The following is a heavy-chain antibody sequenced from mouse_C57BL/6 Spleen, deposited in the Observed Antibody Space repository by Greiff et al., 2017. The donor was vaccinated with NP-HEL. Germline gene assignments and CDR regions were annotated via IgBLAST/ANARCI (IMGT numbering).Heavy chain of an antibody. Sequence: VQLQQSGPELVKPGASVKISCKASGYAFSSSWMNWVKQRPGKGLEWIGRIYPGDGDTNYNGKFKGKATLTADKSSSTAYMQLSSLTSEDSAVYFCARSITTGFAYWGQGTLVTVSA. CDR3: ARSITTGFAY. J-gene: IGHJ3*01. D-gene: IGHD1-2*01. CDR1: GYAFSSSW. V-gene: IGHV1-82*01. CDR2: IYPGDGDT.